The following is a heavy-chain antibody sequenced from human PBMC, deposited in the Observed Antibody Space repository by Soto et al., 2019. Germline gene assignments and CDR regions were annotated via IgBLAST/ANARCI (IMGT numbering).Heavy chain of an antibody. V-gene: IGHV3-23*01. CDR3: AKSLIHIILMVYASYGMDV. CDR1: GFTFSSYA. J-gene: IGHJ6*02. Sequence: EVQLLESGGGLVQPGGSLRLSCAASGFTFSSYAMSWVRQAPGKGLEWVSGISGSSDSTNYADPVKGRFTISRDNSKNMLFLQMNSLRGEDTAVYYCAKSLIHIILMVYASYGMDVWGPGTTVNVS. D-gene: IGHD2-8*01. CDR2: ISGSSDST.